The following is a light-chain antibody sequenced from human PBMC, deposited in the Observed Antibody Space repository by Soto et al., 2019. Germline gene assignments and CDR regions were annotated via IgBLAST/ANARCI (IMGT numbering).Light chain of an antibody. Sequence: QSVLTQPPSASGTPGQRVILSCSGSSSNFGGNTANWYQQFPGTAPKVLIYSNNQRPSRVPDRFSGSKSGTSASLAKSGLQSEDEAEYYCAAWDDSLNGWVCGGGTKVTVL. V-gene: IGLV1-44*01. CDR2: SNN. J-gene: IGLJ3*02. CDR1: SSNFGGNT. CDR3: AAWDDSLNGWV.